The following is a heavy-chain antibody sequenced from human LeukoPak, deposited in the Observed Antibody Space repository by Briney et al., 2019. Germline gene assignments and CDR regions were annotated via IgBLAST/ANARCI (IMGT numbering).Heavy chain of an antibody. V-gene: IGHV3-7*01. J-gene: IGHJ4*02. CDR3: AREGQSELDY. Sequence: GGSLRLSCAASGFTFSSYGMHWVRQAPGKWLEWVAKIKQDGSEKYYVDSVKGRFTISRDNAKNSLYLQMNSLRAEDTAVYYCAREGQSELDYWGQGTLVTVSS. D-gene: IGHD1-14*01. CDR1: GFTFSSYG. CDR2: IKQDGSEK.